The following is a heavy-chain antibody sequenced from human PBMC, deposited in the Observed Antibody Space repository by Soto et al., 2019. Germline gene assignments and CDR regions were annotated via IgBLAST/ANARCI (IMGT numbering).Heavy chain of an antibody. CDR3: AREGRYYYGSGSGSDY. Sequence: EVQLVESGGGLVKPGGSLRLSCAASGFTFSSYSMNWVRQAPGKGPEWVSSISSSSSYIYYADSVKGRFTISRDNAKNSLYLQMNSLRAEDTAVYYCAREGRYYYGSGSGSDYWGQGTLVTVSS. D-gene: IGHD3-10*01. V-gene: IGHV3-21*01. CDR2: ISSSSSYI. J-gene: IGHJ4*02. CDR1: GFTFSSYS.